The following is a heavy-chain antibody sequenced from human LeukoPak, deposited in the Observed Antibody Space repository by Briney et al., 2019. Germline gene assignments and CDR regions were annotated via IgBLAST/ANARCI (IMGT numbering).Heavy chain of an antibody. CDR3: AHSEYSSGRGEGFAY. Sequence: SGPTLLKPTQSLTLTCTFSGFSLSTSGVGVGWIRQPPGRALEWLALIYWDDDKRYSPSLKSRLTITKDPSKNQVVLTMTNMDPVDTATYYCAHSEYSSGRGEGFAYWGQGTLVTVSS. CDR2: IYWDDDK. J-gene: IGHJ4*02. V-gene: IGHV2-5*02. D-gene: IGHD6-19*01. CDR1: GFSLSTSGVG.